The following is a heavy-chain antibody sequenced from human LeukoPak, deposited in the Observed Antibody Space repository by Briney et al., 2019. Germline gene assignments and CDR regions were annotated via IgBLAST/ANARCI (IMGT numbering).Heavy chain of an antibody. J-gene: IGHJ4*02. D-gene: IGHD5-12*01. CDR1: GGTFSSYA. Sequence: GASVKVSCKASGGTFSSYAISWVRQAPGQGLEWMGGIIPIFGTANYAQMFQGRVTITADKSTSTAYMELSSLRSEDTAVYYCAREGGPGYGDYWGQGTLVTVSS. CDR2: IIPIFGTA. V-gene: IGHV1-69*06. CDR3: AREGGPGYGDY.